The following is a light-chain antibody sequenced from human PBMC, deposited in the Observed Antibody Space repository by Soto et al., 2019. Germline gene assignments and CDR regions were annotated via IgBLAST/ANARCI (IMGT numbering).Light chain of an antibody. J-gene: IGKJ5*01. Sequence: EIVSTQSPGALSLSPGERATLSCWASESVGDYLAWYQQKPGQAPRLLIYGATKRTSGTPDRFSGTGSETAFTLAISRLEPGDFAVYYCQQYVTSPAITFGQGTRLEIK. V-gene: IGKV3-20*01. CDR2: GAT. CDR3: QQYVTSPAIT. CDR1: ESVGDY.